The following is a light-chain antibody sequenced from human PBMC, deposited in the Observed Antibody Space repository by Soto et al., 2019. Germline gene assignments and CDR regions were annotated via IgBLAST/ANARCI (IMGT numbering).Light chain of an antibody. Sequence: QSALTQPASVSGSPGQSITISCTGTSSDIGSYNYVAWYQQFPGKTPKLIIYEVRNRPSGVSFRFSGSKSGNTASLTISGLQAEXXXXYYCISYRGSDTSYVFGTGTKLTVL. CDR1: SSDIGSYNY. CDR2: EVR. CDR3: ISYRGSDTSYV. J-gene: IGLJ1*01. V-gene: IGLV2-14*01.